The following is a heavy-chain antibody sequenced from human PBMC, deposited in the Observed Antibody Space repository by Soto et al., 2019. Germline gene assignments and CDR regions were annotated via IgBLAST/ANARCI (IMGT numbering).Heavy chain of an antibody. V-gene: IGHV1-69*13. CDR1: GGTFSSYA. CDR2: IIPIFGTA. Sequence: SVKVSCKASGGTFSSYAISWVRQAPGQGLEWMGGIIPIFGTANYAQKFQGRVTITADESTSTAYMELSSLRSEDTAVYYCAGARNRRGAFDIWGQGTMVTVSS. CDR3: AGARNRRGAFDI. J-gene: IGHJ3*02. D-gene: IGHD4-4*01.